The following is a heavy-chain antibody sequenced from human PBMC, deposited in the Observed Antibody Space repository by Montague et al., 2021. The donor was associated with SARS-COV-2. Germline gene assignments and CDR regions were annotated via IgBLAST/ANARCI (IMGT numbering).Heavy chain of an antibody. CDR3: ASPTYYYDSSGSDAFDV. V-gene: IGHV4-39*01. J-gene: IGHJ3*01. CDR2: IYYSGST. D-gene: IGHD3-22*01. Sequence: SETLSLTCTVSGGSISSSNYYWGWIRQPQGKGLEGIGSIYYSGSTYYNPSLKSRITIFVDTTKNQFSLKLISVTAADTAVYYCASPTYYYDSSGSDAFDVWGQGTMVTVSS. CDR1: GGSISSSNYY.